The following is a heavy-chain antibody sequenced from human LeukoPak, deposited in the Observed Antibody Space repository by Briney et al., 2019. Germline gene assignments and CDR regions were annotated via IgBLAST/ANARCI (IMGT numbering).Heavy chain of an antibody. V-gene: IGHV1-8*01. D-gene: IGHD6-13*01. CDR1: GYTFTSYD. J-gene: IGHJ4*02. Sequence: ASVKVSCKASGYTFTSYDINWVRQATGQGLEWMGWMNPNSGNTGYAQKFQGRVTMTRNTSISTAYMELRSLRSDDTAVYYCARVRPKYSSSWYYFDYWGQGTLVTVSS. CDR3: ARVRPKYSSSWYYFDY. CDR2: MNPNSGNT.